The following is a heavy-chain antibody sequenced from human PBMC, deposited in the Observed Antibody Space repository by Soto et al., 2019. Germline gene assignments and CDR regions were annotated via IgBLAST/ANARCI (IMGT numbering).Heavy chain of an antibody. Sequence: EVQLVESGGGLVKPGGSLRLSCAASGFTFSSYSMNWVRQAPGKGLEWVSSISSSSSYIYYADSVKGRFTISRDNAKNSLYLQMNSLRPEDTAVYYCARDLGGDIDLSPSGYWGQGTLVTVSS. J-gene: IGHJ4*02. CDR3: ARDLGGDIDLSPSGY. CDR2: ISSSSSYI. CDR1: GFTFSSYS. D-gene: IGHD3-10*01. V-gene: IGHV3-21*01.